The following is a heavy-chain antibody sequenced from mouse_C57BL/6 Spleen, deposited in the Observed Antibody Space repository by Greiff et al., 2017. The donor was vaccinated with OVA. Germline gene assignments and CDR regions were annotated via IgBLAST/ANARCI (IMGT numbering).Heavy chain of an antibody. CDR1: GYTFTSYW. CDR2: IDPSDSET. CDR3: ARSRLGRNFDY. V-gene: IGHV1-52*01. Sequence: QVQLKQPGAELVRPGSSVKLSCKASGYTFTSYWMHWVKQRPIQGLEWIGNIDPSDSETHYNQKFKDKATLTVDKSSSTAYMQLSSLTSEDSAVYYCARSRLGRNFDYWGQGTTLTVSS. J-gene: IGHJ2*01. D-gene: IGHD4-1*01.